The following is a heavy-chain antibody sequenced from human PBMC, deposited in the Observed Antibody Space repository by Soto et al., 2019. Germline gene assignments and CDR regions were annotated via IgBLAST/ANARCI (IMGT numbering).Heavy chain of an antibody. D-gene: IGHD3-3*01. J-gene: IGHJ6*02. V-gene: IGHV3-21*01. Sequence: PGGSLRLSCAASGFTFSSYSMNWVRQAPGKGLEWVSSISSSSYIYYADSVKGRFTISRDNAKNSLYLQMNSLRAEDTAVYYCARVGRRGYQVQYYYYGMDVWGQGTTVTVSS. CDR3: ARVGRRGYQVQYYYYGMDV. CDR2: ISSSSYI. CDR1: GFTFSSYS.